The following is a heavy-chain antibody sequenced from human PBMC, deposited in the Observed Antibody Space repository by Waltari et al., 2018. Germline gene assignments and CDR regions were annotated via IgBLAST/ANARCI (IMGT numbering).Heavy chain of an antibody. V-gene: IGHV3-21*01. CDR3: ASSPDIHIGVVTAVY. J-gene: IGHJ4*02. Sequence: EVQLVESGGGLVKPGGSLRLSCAASGFTFSSYSMNWVRQAPGKGLEWVLAIMSSSSYLYYADSVKGRFTNARDNAKNSLYLQMNSLRAEDTAVYYCASSPDIHIGVVTAVYWGQGTLVTVSS. D-gene: IGHD2-21*02. CDR1: GFTFSSYS. CDR2: IMSSSSYL.